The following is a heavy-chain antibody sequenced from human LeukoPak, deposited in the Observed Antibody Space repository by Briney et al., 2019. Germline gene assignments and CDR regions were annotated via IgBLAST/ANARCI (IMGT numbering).Heavy chain of an antibody. CDR3: ARGGRDYGFLFVY. CDR2: ISSSSSYI. D-gene: IGHD4-17*01. Sequence: GGSLRLSCAASGFTFSSYSMNWVRQAPGKGLEWVSSISSSSSYIYYADSVKGRFTISRDNDKNSLYLQMNSLRAEDTAVYYCARGGRDYGFLFVYWGQGTLVTVSS. J-gene: IGHJ4*02. V-gene: IGHV3-21*01. CDR1: GFTFSSYS.